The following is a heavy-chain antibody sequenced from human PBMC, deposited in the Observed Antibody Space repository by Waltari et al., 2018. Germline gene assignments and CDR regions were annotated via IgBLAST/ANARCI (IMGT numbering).Heavy chain of an antibody. J-gene: IGHJ6*02. CDR1: GFTFSRFW. V-gene: IGHV3-74*01. CDR3: VRDRSSGNVVPYYGMDV. Sequence: EVQLVESGGGLVQPGGSLRLSCAASGFTFSRFWMHWVRQAPGKGPVWVARINHDGSRTSYGDSVKGRFTISRNNAKNTMYLQMNTLRVEDTAVYYCVRDRSSGNVVPYYGMDVWGQGTTVTVSS. D-gene: IGHD3-22*01. CDR2: INHDGSRT.